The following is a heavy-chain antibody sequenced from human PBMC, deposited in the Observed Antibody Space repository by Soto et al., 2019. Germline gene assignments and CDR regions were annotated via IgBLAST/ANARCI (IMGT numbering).Heavy chain of an antibody. V-gene: IGHV3-30-3*01. CDR2: ISYDGSNK. D-gene: IGHD6-19*01. J-gene: IGHJ1*01. CDR1: GFTFSSYA. CDR3: ARDRLGGSSGWYLVLGYFQH. Sequence: QVQLVESGGGVVQPGRSLRLSCAASGFTFSSYAMHWVRQAPGKGLEWVAVISYDGSNKYYADSVKGRFTISRDNSKNTLYLQMNSLRAEDTAVYYCARDRLGGSSGWYLVLGYFQHWGQGTLVTVSS.